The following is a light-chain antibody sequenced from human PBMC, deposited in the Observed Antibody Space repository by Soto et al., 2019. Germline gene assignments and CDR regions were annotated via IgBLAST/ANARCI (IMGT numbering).Light chain of an antibody. CDR1: DSDVGRYIY. V-gene: IGLV2-11*01. Sequence: QSALTQPRSVSGSPGQSVTISCTGTDSDVGRYIYVSWYKQHPGEAPTLIIFDVNKRPSGVPDRFSGSKSGNTASLTISGLQADDEADYYCSSYTSSSTLVVFGGGTKLTVL. CDR3: SSYTSSSTLVV. CDR2: DVN. J-gene: IGLJ2*01.